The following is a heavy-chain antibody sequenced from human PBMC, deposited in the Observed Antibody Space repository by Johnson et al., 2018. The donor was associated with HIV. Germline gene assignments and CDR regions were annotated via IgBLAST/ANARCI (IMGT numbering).Heavy chain of an antibody. CDR3: ASWPHGSGSYQIDI. D-gene: IGHD3-10*01. J-gene: IGHJ3*02. Sequence: VQLVESGGGLVQPGGSLRLSCGASAFTFSSNDMKWVRQAPGKGLEWVSYISSSGSTIYYADSVKGRFTISRDNAKNSLYLQMNSLRSEDTAVYYCASWPHGSGSYQIDIWGQGTIVTVSS. V-gene: IGHV3-48*03. CDR1: AFTFSSND. CDR2: ISSSGSTI.